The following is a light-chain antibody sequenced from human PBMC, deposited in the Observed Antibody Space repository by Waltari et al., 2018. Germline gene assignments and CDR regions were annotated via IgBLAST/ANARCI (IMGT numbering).Light chain of an antibody. Sequence: TQSPSSLSASVGDRVTITCRASQGISNYLAWYQQKPGKVPKLLIYTASTLQSGVPSRFSGSGSGTDFTLTISSLQPEDVAIYYCQKHNSAPPWTFGQGTKVEIK. J-gene: IGKJ1*01. V-gene: IGKV1-27*01. CDR1: QGISNY. CDR2: TAS. CDR3: QKHNSAPPWT.